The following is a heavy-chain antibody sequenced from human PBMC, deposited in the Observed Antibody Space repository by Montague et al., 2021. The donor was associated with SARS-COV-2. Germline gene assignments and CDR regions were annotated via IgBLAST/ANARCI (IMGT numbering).Heavy chain of an antibody. V-gene: IGHV3-23*01. D-gene: IGHD2-21*01. CDR2: ISGSGRTT. CDR3: AKGRRTTSKGAIATDLEDYSVLGV. J-gene: IGHJ6*02. CDR1: DFVFGNYD. Sequence: SLRLSCAASDFVFGNYDMNWVRQAPGKGLEWVAGISGSGRTTYYAESVEGRFTISRDNSKNTLSLQMNGLRAEDTAVYYCAKGRRTTSKGAIATDLEDYSVLGVWGQGTTVTVSS.